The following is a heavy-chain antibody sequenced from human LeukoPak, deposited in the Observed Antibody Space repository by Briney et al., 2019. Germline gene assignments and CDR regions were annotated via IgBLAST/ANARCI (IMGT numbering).Heavy chain of an antibody. CDR3: ARVGGSSWYDYYYGMDV. J-gene: IGHJ6*04. D-gene: IGHD6-13*01. Sequence: PGGSLRLSCAASRFTVSSNFLSWVRQAPGKGLEWVSVIYSGGSTYYADSVKGRFTISRDNSKNTLYLQMNSLRAEDTAVYYCARVGGSSWYDYYYGMDVWGKGTTVTVSS. V-gene: IGHV3-53*01. CDR2: IYSGGST. CDR1: RFTVSSNF.